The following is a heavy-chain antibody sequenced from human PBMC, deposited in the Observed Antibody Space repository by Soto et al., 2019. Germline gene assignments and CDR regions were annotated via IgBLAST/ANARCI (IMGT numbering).Heavy chain of an antibody. J-gene: IGHJ1*01. D-gene: IGHD5-12*01. CDR2: IYSGGRT. Sequence: EVQLVESGGGVIQPGGSLRLSCAASGFTVSSNYMSWVRQAPGKGLEWVSTIYSGGRTFYADSVKGRFNISRDSSKNTLYLEMNSLRAEDTAVYYCARDGAMATYFEYFQHWGQGTLVTVSS. V-gene: IGHV3-53*01. CDR3: ARDGAMATYFEYFQH. CDR1: GFTVSSNY.